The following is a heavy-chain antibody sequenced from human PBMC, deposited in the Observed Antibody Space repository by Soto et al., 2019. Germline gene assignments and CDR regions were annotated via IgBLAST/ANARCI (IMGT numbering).Heavy chain of an antibody. Sequence: LRSPHHEHKKRLEWMGWINAGNGNTKYSQKFQGRVTITRDTSASTAYMELSSLRSEDTAVYYCARGSILSYYDILTAFDYWGQGTLVT. CDR3: ARGSILSYYDILTAFDY. V-gene: IGHV1-3*01. CDR2: INAGNGNT. D-gene: IGHD3-9*01. J-gene: IGHJ4*02.